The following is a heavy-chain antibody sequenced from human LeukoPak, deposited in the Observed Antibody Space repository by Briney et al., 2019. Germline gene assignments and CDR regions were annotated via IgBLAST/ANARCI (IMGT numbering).Heavy chain of an antibody. J-gene: IGHJ4*02. Sequence: LSETLSLTCTVSGGSISSSSYCWGWIRQPPGKGLEWIASIFYSGSTYYNPSLKSRVTISVDTSKIQFSLKLSSVTAADTAVYYCARETNNRDSRERDFDYWGQGTLVTVSS. CDR1: GGSISSSSYC. V-gene: IGHV4-39*07. D-gene: IGHD3-22*01. CDR2: IFYSGST. CDR3: ARETNNRDSRERDFDY.